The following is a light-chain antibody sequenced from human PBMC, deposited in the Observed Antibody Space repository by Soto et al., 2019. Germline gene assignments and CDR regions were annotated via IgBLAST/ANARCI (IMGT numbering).Light chain of an antibody. V-gene: IGKV3-20*01. Sequence: EFVLTQSPGTLSLSPGERATLSCRASQTVRNNYLAWYQQKPGQAPRLLIYDASSRATGIPDRFSGTGSGTEFTLTISSLQSEDFALYYCQQYNDWPLTFGQGTKVDIK. CDR2: DAS. CDR1: QTVRNNY. J-gene: IGKJ1*01. CDR3: QQYNDWPLT.